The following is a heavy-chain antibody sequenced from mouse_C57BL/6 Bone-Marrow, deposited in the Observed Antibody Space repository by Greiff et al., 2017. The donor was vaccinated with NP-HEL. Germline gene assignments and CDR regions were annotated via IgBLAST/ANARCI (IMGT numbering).Heavy chain of an antibody. J-gene: IGHJ3*01. D-gene: IGHD2-4*01. CDR3: ARRYCYDYEGFAY. V-gene: IGHV5-17*01. Sequence: EVMLVESGGGLVKPGGSLKLSCAASGFTFSDYGMHWVRQAPEKGLEWVAYISSGSSTIYYADTVKGRFTISRDNAKNTLFLQMTSLRSEDTAMYYCARRYCYDYEGFAYWGQGTLVTVSA. CDR2: ISSGSSTI. CDR1: GFTFSDYG.